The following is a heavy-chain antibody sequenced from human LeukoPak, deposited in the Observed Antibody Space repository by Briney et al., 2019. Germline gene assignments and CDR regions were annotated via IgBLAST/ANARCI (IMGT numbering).Heavy chain of an antibody. CDR2: ISGSGGGT. J-gene: IGHJ4*02. CDR3: AKVTYGSGSYSKGEYFDY. CDR1: GFTFSSYA. V-gene: IGHV3-23*01. D-gene: IGHD3-10*01. Sequence: GGSLRLSCAASGFTFSSYAMSWVRQAPGKGLEWVSAISGSGGGTYYADSVKGRFTTSRDNSKNTLYLQMNSLRAEDTAVYYCAKVTYGSGSYSKGEYFDYWGQGTLVTVSS.